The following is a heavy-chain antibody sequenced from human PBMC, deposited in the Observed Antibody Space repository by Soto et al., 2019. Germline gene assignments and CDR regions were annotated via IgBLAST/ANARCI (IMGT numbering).Heavy chain of an antibody. CDR2: IYYTGST. D-gene: IGHD2-8*01. Sequence: PSETLSLTCTVSRGTISTYYWSWIRQPPGKGLEWIGYIYYTGSTKYNPSHKTQVAITIHTTNHQYSLKLSSVMAAEQAVYYCWCALDRADLDFWGLGTLVTVSS. CDR3: WCALDRADLDF. V-gene: IGHV4-59*01. J-gene: IGHJ4*02. CDR1: RGTISTYY.